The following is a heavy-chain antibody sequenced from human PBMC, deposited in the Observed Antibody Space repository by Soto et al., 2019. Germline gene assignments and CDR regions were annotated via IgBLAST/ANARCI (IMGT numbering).Heavy chain of an antibody. D-gene: IGHD3-16*01. CDR1: GGSITDYY. J-gene: IGHJ2*01. CDR3: ARAFAGFGAYWYFDL. Sequence: PSETLSLTXTVSGGSITDYYWSWIRQPPGKALEWIGYGYHSVSIHYNPSLKTRVTISVDTSENQLSLRLSSVTAADTAVYYCARAFAGFGAYWYFDLWGRGTLVT. V-gene: IGHV4-59*01. CDR2: GYHSVSI.